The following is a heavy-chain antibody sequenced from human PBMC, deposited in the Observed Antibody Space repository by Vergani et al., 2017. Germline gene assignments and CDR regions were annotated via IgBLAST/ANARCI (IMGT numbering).Heavy chain of an antibody. V-gene: IGHV4-30-2*01. CDR3: ARGRDIVVVPAAIRGYYFYY. D-gene: IGHD2-2*02. J-gene: IGHJ4*02. CDR1: GGSISSGGYS. CDR2: IYHSGST. Sequence: QLQLPESGSGLVKPSQTLSLTCAVSGGSISSGGYSWSWIRQPPGKGLEWIGYIYHSGSTYYNPSLTSRVTISVDRSKNQFSLKLSSVTAADTAVYYCARGRDIVVVPAAIRGYYFYYWGQGTLVTVSS.